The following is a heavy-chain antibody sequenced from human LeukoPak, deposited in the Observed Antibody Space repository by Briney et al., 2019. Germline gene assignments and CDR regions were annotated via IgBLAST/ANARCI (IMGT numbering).Heavy chain of an antibody. D-gene: IGHD6-19*01. V-gene: IGHV1-69*13. J-gene: IGHJ4*02. CDR3: ARDSGRGVAGNLDY. CDR1: GGTFSRYA. Sequence: SVKVSFKASGGTFSRYAISWVRQAPGQGLEWMGGIIPIFGTANYAQKFQGRVTITADESTSTAYMELSSLRSEDTAVYYCARDSGRGVAGNLDYWGQGTLVTVSS. CDR2: IIPIFGTA.